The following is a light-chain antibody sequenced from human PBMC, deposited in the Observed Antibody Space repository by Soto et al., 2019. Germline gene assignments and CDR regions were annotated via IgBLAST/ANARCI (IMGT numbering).Light chain of an antibody. CDR3: QQSYTIPYT. CDR2: AAS. J-gene: IGKJ2*01. CDR1: QSISTY. Sequence: DIQMTQYPSSLPASVGDRVTLTCRASQSISTYLNWYQQKPGKAPKHLMYAASSLQSGVPSRLSGSGSGTDFTLTISSLQPEDFATFFCQQSYTIPYTFGQGSKLEIK. V-gene: IGKV1-39*01.